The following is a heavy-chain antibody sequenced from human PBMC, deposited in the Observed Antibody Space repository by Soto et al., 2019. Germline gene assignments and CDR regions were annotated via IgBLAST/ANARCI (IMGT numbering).Heavy chain of an antibody. CDR1: GFTFSSYG. CDR3: ARDRGYCSGGSCYPLYFDY. Sequence: GGSLRLSCAASGFTFSSYGMHWVRQAPGKGLEWVAVIWYDGSNKYYADSVKGRFTISRDNSKNTLYLQMNSLRAEDTAVYYCARDRGYCSGGSCYPLYFDYWGQGT. D-gene: IGHD2-15*01. CDR2: IWYDGSNK. V-gene: IGHV3-33*01. J-gene: IGHJ4*02.